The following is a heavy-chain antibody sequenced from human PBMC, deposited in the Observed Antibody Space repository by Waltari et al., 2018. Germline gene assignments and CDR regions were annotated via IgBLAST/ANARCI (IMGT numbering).Heavy chain of an antibody. D-gene: IGHD3-22*01. V-gene: IGHV4-38-2*02. CDR2: IYHSGGT. CDR1: GYSISSGYY. Sequence: QVQLQESGPGLVKPSETLSLTCTVSGYSISSGYYWGWIRQPPGKGLEWIGTIYHSGGTKYNPSIKSRVTISVDTSKNQFSLKLTSVTAADAAVYYCARLDRFSDYNWFDPWGHGTLVTVSS. J-gene: IGHJ5*02. CDR3: ARLDRFSDYNWFDP.